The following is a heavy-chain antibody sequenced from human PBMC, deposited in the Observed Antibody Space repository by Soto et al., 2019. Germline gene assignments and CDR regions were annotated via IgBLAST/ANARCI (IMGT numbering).Heavy chain of an antibody. CDR2: ISSSSSTI. J-gene: IGHJ4*02. V-gene: IGHV3-48*02. CDR1: GFTFSSYS. D-gene: IGHD1-26*01. Sequence: GGSLRLSCAASGFTFSSYSMNWVRHAPRKGLEWVSYISSSSSTIYYADSVKGRFTISRDNAKNSLYLRMNSLRDEDTAVFYCAREEWELFGFWGQGTLVTSPQ. CDR3: AREEWELFGF.